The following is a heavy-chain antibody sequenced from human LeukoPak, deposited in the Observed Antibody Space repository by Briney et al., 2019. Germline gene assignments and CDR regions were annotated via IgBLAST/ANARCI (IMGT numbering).Heavy chain of an antibody. V-gene: IGHV4-4*07. CDR1: GGSISSYF. D-gene: IGHD4-17*01. CDR3: SRELYGDYVFDY. J-gene: IGHJ4*02. CDR2: IYTSGSP. Sequence: SETLSLTCTVSGGSISSYFWSWIRQPAGKGLEWIGRIYTSGSPNYNPSLKSRVTMSVDTPKNQFSLKLSSVTAADTAMYHCSRELYGDYVFDYWGQGTLVTVSS.